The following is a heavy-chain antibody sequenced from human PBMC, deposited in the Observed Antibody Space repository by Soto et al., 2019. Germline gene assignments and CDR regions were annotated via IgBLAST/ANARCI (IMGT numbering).Heavy chain of an antibody. CDR2: IIPIFGTA. CDR3: AGDSTYYYDSSGYYHFDY. Sequence: QVQLVQSGAEVKKPGSSVKVSCKASGGTFSSYAISWVRQAPGQGLEWMGGIIPIFGTANYAQKFQGRVTITADDSTSTAYMELSSLRSEDTAVYYCAGDSTYYYDSSGYYHFDYWGQGTLVTVSS. D-gene: IGHD3-22*01. CDR1: GGTFSSYA. J-gene: IGHJ4*02. V-gene: IGHV1-69*01.